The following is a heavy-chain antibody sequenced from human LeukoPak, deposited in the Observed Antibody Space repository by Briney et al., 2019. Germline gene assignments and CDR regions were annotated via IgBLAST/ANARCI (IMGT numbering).Heavy chain of an antibody. CDR3: ARGGLGSSWNYYFDY. J-gene: IGHJ4*02. CDR1: GFTFSSCG. V-gene: IGHV3-30*03. Sequence: GGSLRLSCAASGFTFSSCGMHWVRQAPGKGLEWVAVISYDGSNKYYADSVKGRFTISRDNSKNTLYLQMNSLRAEDTAVYYCARGGLGSSWNYYFDYWGQGTLVTVSS. CDR2: ISYDGSNK. D-gene: IGHD6-13*01.